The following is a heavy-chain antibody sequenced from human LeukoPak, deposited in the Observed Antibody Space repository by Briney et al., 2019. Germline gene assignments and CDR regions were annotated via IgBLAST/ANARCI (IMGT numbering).Heavy chain of an antibody. V-gene: IGHV3-33*01. CDR1: GFTFSSYG. J-gene: IGHJ4*02. CDR2: IWYDGSNK. Sequence: GRSLRLSCAASGFTFSSYGMHWVRQAPGKGLEWVAVIWYDGSNKYYADSVKGRFTISRDNSKNTLYLQMNSLRAEDTAVYYCARDGDCSSTSCYYFDYWGQGTLVTVSS. D-gene: IGHD2-2*01. CDR3: ARDGDCSSTSCYYFDY.